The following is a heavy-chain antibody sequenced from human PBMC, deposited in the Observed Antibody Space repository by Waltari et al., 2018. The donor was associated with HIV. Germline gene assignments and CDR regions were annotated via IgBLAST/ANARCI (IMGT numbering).Heavy chain of an antibody. CDR1: GFSIDNYA. CDR2: ISWNSART. J-gene: IGHJ6*02. Sequence: EVQLVESGGGLVQPGRSLRLSCVASGFSIDNYAMHWVRQVPGKGREGVSGISWNSARTTYGDSVKGRFTISRDNAKKTVTLQMNSLRVEDTALYYCAKGGPLGATNYGMDVWGQGTTVTVSS. CDR3: AKGGPLGATNYGMDV. D-gene: IGHD1-26*01. V-gene: IGHV3-9*01.